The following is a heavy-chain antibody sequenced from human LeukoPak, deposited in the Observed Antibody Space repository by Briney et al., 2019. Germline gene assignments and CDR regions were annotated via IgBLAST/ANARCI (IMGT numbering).Heavy chain of an antibody. Sequence: SETLSLTCTVSGGSISSSSYYWGWIRQPPGKGLEWIGSICYSGSTYYNPSLKSRVTISVDTSKNQFSLKLSSVTAADTAVYYCARQDIVVVPAAPGGNWYDPWGQGTLVTVCS. CDR1: GGSISSSSYY. CDR2: ICYSGST. CDR3: ARQDIVVVPAAPGGNWYDP. V-gene: IGHV4-39*01. D-gene: IGHD2-2*01. J-gene: IGHJ5*02.